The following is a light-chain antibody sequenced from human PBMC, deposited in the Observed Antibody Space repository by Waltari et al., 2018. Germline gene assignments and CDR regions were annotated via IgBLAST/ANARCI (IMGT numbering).Light chain of an antibody. J-gene: IGKJ1*01. CDR1: PSISSW. CDR2: KAS. V-gene: IGKV1-5*03. Sequence: DIQMTQSPSTLSASVGDRVTITCRASPSISSWLAWYQQRPGKAPKLLIYKASSLQSGVPSRFSGSGSGTEFTLTISSLQPDDFATYYCQHYNGFSSWTFGKGPRWKSN. CDR3: QHYNGFSSWT.